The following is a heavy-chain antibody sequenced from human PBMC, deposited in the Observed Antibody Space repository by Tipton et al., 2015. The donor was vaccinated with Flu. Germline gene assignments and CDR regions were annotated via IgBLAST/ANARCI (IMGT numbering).Heavy chain of an antibody. CDR1: GFNFSSYW. CDR3: ARRGVGY. V-gene: IGHV3-7*01. Sequence: SLRLSCVASGFNFSSYWMSWVRQAPGKGLEWVANIKQDGSEKYYVDSVKGRFTISRDNAKNSLYLQMNSLRAEDTAVYYCARRGVGYWGQGTLVTVAS. CDR2: IKQDGSEK. J-gene: IGHJ4*02.